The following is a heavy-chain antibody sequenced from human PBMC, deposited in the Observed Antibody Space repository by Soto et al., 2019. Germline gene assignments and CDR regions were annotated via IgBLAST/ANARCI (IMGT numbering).Heavy chain of an antibody. J-gene: IGHJ4*02. Sequence: SETLSLTCTVSGGSVDRGDYYWSWIRQPPGKGLEWIGYIYYSGSTNYNPSLKSRVTISVDTSKNQFSLKLSSVTAADTAVYYCARGITIFGVVNDQTYYFDYWGQGTLVTVSS. CDR3: ARGITIFGVVNDQTYYFDY. CDR1: GGSVDRGDYY. CDR2: IYYSGST. V-gene: IGHV4-61*08. D-gene: IGHD3-3*01.